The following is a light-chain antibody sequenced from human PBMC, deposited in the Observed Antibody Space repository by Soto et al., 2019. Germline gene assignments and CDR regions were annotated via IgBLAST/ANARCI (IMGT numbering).Light chain of an antibody. CDR1: QSVRSN. V-gene: IGKV3-15*01. CDR2: GAS. Sequence: EVVMTQSPATLSVSPGERVTLSCRASQSVRSNLAWYLQKPGQAPRLLIYGASTRATGIPARFSASGSGTEFTLSISSLQSEDFAVYYCQQYNNWPPLTFGGGTKVEIK. J-gene: IGKJ4*01. CDR3: QQYNNWPPLT.